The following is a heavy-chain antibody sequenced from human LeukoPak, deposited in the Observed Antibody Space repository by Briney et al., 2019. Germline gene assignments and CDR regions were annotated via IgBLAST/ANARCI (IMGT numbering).Heavy chain of an antibody. CDR3: ARVLTFYYGSGHMYYFDY. Sequence: SETLSLTCSVSDYSISSGYYWAWIRQPPGKGLEWIGSIYHSGITYYNPSLRSRVTISVDTSKNQFSLRLSSVTAADTAVYYCARVLTFYYGSGHMYYFDYWGQGTLVTVSS. J-gene: IGHJ4*02. D-gene: IGHD3-10*01. V-gene: IGHV4-38-2*02. CDR2: IYHSGIT. CDR1: DYSISSGYY.